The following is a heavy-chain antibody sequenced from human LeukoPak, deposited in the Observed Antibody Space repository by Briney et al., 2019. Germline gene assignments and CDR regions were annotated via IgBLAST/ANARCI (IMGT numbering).Heavy chain of an antibody. D-gene: IGHD4-17*01. V-gene: IGHV3-30*02. CDR1: GFTFSSYG. CDR2: IRYDGSNK. J-gene: IGHJ4*02. CDR3: ATGRAAVTDSKGY. Sequence: GGSLRLSCAASGFTFSSYGMHWVRQPPGMGLEWVAFIRYDGSNKYYEDSVKGRFTISRDNSKNTLYLQMNSLRPKDTAVYYCATGRAAVTDSKGYWGQGTLVTVSS.